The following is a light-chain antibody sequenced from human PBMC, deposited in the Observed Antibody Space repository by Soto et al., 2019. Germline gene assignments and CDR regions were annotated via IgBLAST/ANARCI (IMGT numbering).Light chain of an antibody. CDR1: QSISSY. CDR2: AAS. CDR3: QQYNSYPIT. V-gene: IGKV1-16*02. J-gene: IGKJ5*01. Sequence: DIQMTQSPSSLSASVGDRVTITCRASQSISSYLNWYQQKPGKAPKLLIYAASSLQSGVPSKFSGSGPGTDFTLTISSLQPEDFATYYCQQYNSYPITFGQGTRLEIK.